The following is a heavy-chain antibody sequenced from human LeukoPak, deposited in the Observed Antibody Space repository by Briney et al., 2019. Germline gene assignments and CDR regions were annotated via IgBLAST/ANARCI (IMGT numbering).Heavy chain of an antibody. CDR1: RASISDNY. CDR2: TYTSGDT. J-gene: IGHJ4*03. D-gene: IGHD6-13*01. V-gene: IGHV4-4*07. CDR3: TIGGASGSLAH. Sequence: KPSETLSLPRTVSRASISDNYWSWSRQPAGKALEWIGRTYTSGDTNYKPSLKSRASVSVDTSKNQFYLSLRYVTAADTAVYYCTIGGASGSLAHWGPGTLVTVSS.